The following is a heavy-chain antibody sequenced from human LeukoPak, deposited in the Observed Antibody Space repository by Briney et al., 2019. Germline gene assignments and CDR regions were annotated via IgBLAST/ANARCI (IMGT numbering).Heavy chain of an antibody. V-gene: IGHV3-23*01. CDR2: ISGSGGST. CDR3: AKRIAARPLLCFDY. CDR1: GFTVSSNY. Sequence: GGSLRLSCAASGFTVSSNYMSWVRQAPGKGLEWVSAISGSGGSTYYADSVKGRFTISRDNSKNTLYLQMNSLRAEDTAVYYCAKRIAARPLLCFDYWGQGTLVTVSS. D-gene: IGHD6-6*01. J-gene: IGHJ4*02.